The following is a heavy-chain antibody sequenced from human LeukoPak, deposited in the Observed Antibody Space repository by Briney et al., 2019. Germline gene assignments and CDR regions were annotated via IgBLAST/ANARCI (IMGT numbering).Heavy chain of an antibody. J-gene: IGHJ4*02. Sequence: ASVKVSCKASGYTFTGYYMHWVRQAPGQGLEWMGWINPNSGGINYAQKFQGRVTMTRDTSISTAYMELSRLRSDDTAVYYCASSGYYLPPDYWGQGTLVTVSS. CDR3: ASSGYYLPPDY. D-gene: IGHD3-22*01. V-gene: IGHV1-2*02. CDR2: INPNSGGI. CDR1: GYTFTGYY.